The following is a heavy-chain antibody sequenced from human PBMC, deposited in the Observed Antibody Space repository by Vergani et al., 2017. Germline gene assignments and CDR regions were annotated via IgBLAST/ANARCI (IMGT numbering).Heavy chain of an antibody. D-gene: IGHD3-3*01. CDR1: GGSISSYY. V-gene: IGHV4-59*01. CDR2: IYYSGST. CDR3: ARGGAYDFWSGFRVQEGRDV. Sequence: QVQLQESGPGLVKPSETLSLTCTVSGGSISSYYWSWIRQPPGTGLEWIGSIYYSGSTNYNPSLKSRVTISVDTSKFQFSLKLSFVTAADTAVYYCARGGAYDFWSGFRVQEGRDVWGKGTTVTVSS. J-gene: IGHJ6*04.